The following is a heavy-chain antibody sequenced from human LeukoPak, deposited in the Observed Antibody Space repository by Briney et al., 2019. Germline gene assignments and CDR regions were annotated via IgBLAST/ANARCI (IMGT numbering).Heavy chain of an antibody. CDR3: ARGRENLYIVATRDEYYYGMDV. CDR1: GFTFSDYY. V-gene: IGHV4-34*01. CDR2: INHSGST. D-gene: IGHD5-12*01. J-gene: IGHJ6*02. Sequence: GSLRLSCAASGFTFSDYYMSWIRQPPGKGLEWIGEINHSGSTNYNPSLKSRVTISVDTSKNQFSLKLSSVTAADTAVYYCARGRENLYIVATRDEYYYGMDVWGQGTTVTVSS.